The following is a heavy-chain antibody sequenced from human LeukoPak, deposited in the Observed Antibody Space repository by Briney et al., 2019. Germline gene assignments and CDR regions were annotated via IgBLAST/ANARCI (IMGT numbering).Heavy chain of an antibody. CDR3: ERDYPTS. D-gene: IGHD5-12*01. J-gene: IGHJ4*02. CDR2: INQDGSEK. CDR1: GFTFSRSW. V-gene: IGHV3-7*01. Sequence: GGSLRLSCAASGFTFSRSWMSCVRQAPGKGQEWVSNINQDGSEKYYVDSVKSRCTISRDNAKNTLYLQMNSLRAQDTAVYFSERDYPTSWGQGTIVTVSS.